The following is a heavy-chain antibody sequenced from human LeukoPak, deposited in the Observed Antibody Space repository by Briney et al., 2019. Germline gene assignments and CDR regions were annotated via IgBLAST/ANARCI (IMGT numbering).Heavy chain of an antibody. Sequence: GGSLRLSCAASGFTFSSYSMNWVRQAPGKGLEWVSYISSSSSTIYYADSVKGRFTISRDNAKNSLYLQMNSLRAEDTAVYYCARVRGGSWVDYWGQGTLVTVSS. CDR2: ISSSSSTI. J-gene: IGHJ4*02. D-gene: IGHD2-15*01. CDR3: ARVRGGSWVDY. CDR1: GFTFSSYS. V-gene: IGHV3-48*04.